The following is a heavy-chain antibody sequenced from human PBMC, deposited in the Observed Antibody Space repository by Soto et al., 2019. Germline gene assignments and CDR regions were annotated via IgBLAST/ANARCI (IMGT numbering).Heavy chain of an antibody. D-gene: IGHD4-17*01. Sequence: QVQLVESGGGVVQPGRSLRLSCAASGFTFSSYGMHWVRQAPGKGLEWVAVISYDGSNKYYADSVKGRFTISRENSKNTLYLQMNSLRAEDTAVYYCAKDLTYGDYLQPDYWGQGTLVTVSS. V-gene: IGHV3-30*18. CDR1: GFTFSSYG. J-gene: IGHJ4*02. CDR3: AKDLTYGDYLQPDY. CDR2: ISYDGSNK.